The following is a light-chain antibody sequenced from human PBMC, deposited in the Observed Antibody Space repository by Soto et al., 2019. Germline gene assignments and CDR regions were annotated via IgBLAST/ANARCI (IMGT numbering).Light chain of an antibody. CDR3: QQYNNWPPYT. Sequence: VMTQSPATLSVSPGERATLSCRASQSVSSNLAWYQPKPGQAPRLLIYGASTRATGIPARFSGSGSGTEFTLTISSLQSEDFAVYYCQQYNNWPPYTFGQGTKLEIK. J-gene: IGKJ2*01. CDR1: QSVSSN. CDR2: GAS. V-gene: IGKV3-15*01.